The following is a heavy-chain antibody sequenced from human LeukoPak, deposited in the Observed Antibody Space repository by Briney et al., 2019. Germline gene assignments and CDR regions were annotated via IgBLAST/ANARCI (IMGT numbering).Heavy chain of an antibody. D-gene: IGHD3-10*01. Sequence: ASVKVSCKASGYTFTGYYMHWVRQAPGQGLEGMGWIDPNSGGTNYAQKFQGRVTMTRDTSISTAYMVLNRLRSDDTAVYSCAREYYYSSGNYYNRIDYWGQGTLVTVSS. CDR1: GYTFTGYY. CDR2: IDPNSGGT. CDR3: AREYYYSSGNYYNRIDY. J-gene: IGHJ4*02. V-gene: IGHV1-2*02.